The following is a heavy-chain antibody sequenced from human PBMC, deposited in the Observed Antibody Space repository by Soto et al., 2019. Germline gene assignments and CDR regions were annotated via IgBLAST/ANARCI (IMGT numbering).Heavy chain of an antibody. CDR3: ARAYYGSGRGYYYYGMDV. D-gene: IGHD3-10*01. V-gene: IGHV1-69*02. Sequence: QVQLVQSGAEVKKPGSSVKVSCKASGGTFSSYTISWVRQAPGQGLEWMGRIIPILGIANYAQKFQGRVTITADKSTSTAYMELSSLRSEDTAVYYCARAYYGSGRGYYYYGMDVWGQGTTVTVSS. CDR1: GGTFSSYT. J-gene: IGHJ6*02. CDR2: IIPILGIA.